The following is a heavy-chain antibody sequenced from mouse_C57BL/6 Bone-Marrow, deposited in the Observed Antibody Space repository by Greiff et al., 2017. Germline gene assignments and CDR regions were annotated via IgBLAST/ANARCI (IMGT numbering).Heavy chain of an antibody. CDR3: ARRSFYGVFAY. CDR1: GFTFSSYG. Sequence: EVMLVESGGDLVKPGGSLKLSCAASGFTFSSYGMSWVRQTPDKRLEWVATISSGGSYTYYPDSVKGRFTISRDNAKNTLYLQMSSLKSEDTAMYYCARRSFYGVFAYCGQGTLVTVSA. V-gene: IGHV5-6*02. J-gene: IGHJ3*01. D-gene: IGHD1-1*01. CDR2: ISSGGSYT.